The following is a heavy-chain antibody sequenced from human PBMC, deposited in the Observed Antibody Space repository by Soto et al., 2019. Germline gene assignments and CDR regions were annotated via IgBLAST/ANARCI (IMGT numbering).Heavy chain of an antibody. CDR3: ARGLYGDPPGFDY. D-gene: IGHD4-17*01. V-gene: IGHV1-46*03. Sequence: ASVKVSCTASGYSFTSYNMHWVRQAPGQGLEWMGIIIPSGGSTSFAQNFQGRVTMTRDTSTSTVYMELSSLRSEDTAVYCCARGLYGDPPGFDYWGQGTLVTVSS. J-gene: IGHJ4*02. CDR2: IIPSGGST. CDR1: GYSFTSYN.